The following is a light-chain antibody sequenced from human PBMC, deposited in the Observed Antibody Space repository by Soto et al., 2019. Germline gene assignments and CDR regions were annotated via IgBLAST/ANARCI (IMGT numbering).Light chain of an antibody. V-gene: IGLV2-14*01. J-gene: IGLJ3*02. CDR3: QAYDYSLTAFV. Sequence: QSALTQPASVSGSPGQSITISCTGSTSDVGNYNYVSWYQHHPGKAPKLLIYEVSNRPSGVSTRFSASKSGNTASLTISGRQAEEEADYYCQAYDYSLTAFVFGGGTKLTV. CDR1: TSDVGNYNY. CDR2: EVS.